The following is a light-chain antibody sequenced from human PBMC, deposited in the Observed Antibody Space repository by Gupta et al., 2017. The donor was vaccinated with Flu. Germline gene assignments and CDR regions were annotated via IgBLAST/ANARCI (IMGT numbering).Light chain of an antibody. Sequence: DIVMTQSPLSLPVTPGEPASISCRSSQSLLHSNGYNYLDWYLQKPGQSPQLLIDLGSNRASGVPDRFSGSGSGTDFTLKISRVEAEDVGVYYCMQALQTHRDTVGQGTQLEIK. CDR2: LGS. V-gene: IGKV2-28*01. CDR1: QSLLHSNGYNY. CDR3: MQALQTHRDT. J-gene: IGKJ2*01.